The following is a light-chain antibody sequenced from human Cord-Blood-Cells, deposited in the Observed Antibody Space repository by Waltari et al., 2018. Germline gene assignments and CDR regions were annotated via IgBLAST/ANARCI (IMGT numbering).Light chain of an antibody. CDR1: QSISSW. CDR2: DAS. Sequence: DIQMTQSPSTLSASVGDRVTITCRASQSISSWLAWYQQKPGKAPKLLSYDASSLESGVPSRFSGSGSGTEFTLTISSLQPDDFATYYCQQYNSLTWTFGPGTKVEIK. V-gene: IGKV1-5*01. J-gene: IGKJ1*01. CDR3: QQYNSLTWT.